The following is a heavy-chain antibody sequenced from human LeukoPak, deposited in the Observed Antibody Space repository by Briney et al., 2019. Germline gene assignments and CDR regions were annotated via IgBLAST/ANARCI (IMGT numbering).Heavy chain of an antibody. J-gene: IGHJ4*02. Sequence: SETLSLTCTVSGGSISSYYWSWIRQPPRKGLEWIGYIYYSGSTNYNPSLKSRVTITVDTSKNQSSLQLNSVTPEDTAVYYCARDFDYWGQGTLVTVSS. CDR3: ARDFDY. CDR2: IYYSGST. CDR1: GGSISSYY. V-gene: IGHV4-59*12.